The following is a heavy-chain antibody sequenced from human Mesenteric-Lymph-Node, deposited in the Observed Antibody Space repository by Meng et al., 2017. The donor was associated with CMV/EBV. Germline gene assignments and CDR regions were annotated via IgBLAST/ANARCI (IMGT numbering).Heavy chain of an antibody. Sequence: ASVKVSCKTSGYTFTAYYIHWVRQAPGQGLEWMGWTNPKSGGRNFAQKFQGRVAMTRDTSISTAYMEVSSLRSDDTAVYYCARGRIGVAGPSPGPDYWGQGALVTVSS. V-gene: IGHV1-2*02. CDR3: ARGRIGVAGPSPGPDY. CDR1: GYTFTAYY. D-gene: IGHD6-19*01. CDR2: TNPKSGGR. J-gene: IGHJ4*02.